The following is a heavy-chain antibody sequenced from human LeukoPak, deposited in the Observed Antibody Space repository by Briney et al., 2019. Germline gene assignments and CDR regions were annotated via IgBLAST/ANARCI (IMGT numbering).Heavy chain of an antibody. J-gene: IGHJ4*02. D-gene: IGHD5-18*01. CDR3: ASLIQLWAPNDY. CDR2: FSSGRSYI. Sequence: GGSLRLSCAASGFTFNSYSMNWVRQAPGKGLEWVSSFSSGRSYIFYADSVKGRFTISRDNAKNSLYLQMNSLRAEDTAVYYCASLIQLWAPNDYWGQGTLVTVSS. V-gene: IGHV3-21*01. CDR1: GFTFNSYS.